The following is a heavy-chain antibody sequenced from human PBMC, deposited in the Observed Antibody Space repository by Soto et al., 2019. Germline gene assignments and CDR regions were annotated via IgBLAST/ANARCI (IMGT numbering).Heavy chain of an antibody. V-gene: IGHV3-74*01. CDR2: INSGGNIT. D-gene: IGHD2-21*01. Sequence: TWWSLRLSCTASVFALSRYWMYWFRQAPGKGLVWVSHINSGGNITPYPDSVRGRFTISRDNSKNTLYLDMHSLTTDDTAVYFCARSLWSPYFYYGLDVWGQGTTVTVSS. CDR3: ARSLWSPYFYYGLDV. J-gene: IGHJ6*02. CDR1: VFALSRYW.